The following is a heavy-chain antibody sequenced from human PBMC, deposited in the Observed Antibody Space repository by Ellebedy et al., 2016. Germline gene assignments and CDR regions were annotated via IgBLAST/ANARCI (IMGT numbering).Heavy chain of an antibody. J-gene: IGHJ5*02. CDR3: AKENNIVVSARFDP. Sequence: SETLSLTXTVSGGSINSYYWSWIRQPAGKGLEWIGRISAPGSTNYNPSLKSRVSMSLDTSKNQFSLNLRSVTAADTAVYYCAKENNIVVSARFDPWGQGILVTVSS. D-gene: IGHD3-16*02. V-gene: IGHV4-4*07. CDR2: ISAPGST. CDR1: GGSINSYY.